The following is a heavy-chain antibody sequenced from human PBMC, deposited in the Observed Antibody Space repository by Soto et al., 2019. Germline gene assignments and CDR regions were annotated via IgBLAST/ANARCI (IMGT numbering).Heavy chain of an antibody. CDR1: GYSFTSYW. J-gene: IGHJ6*02. V-gene: IGHV5-51*01. CDR2: IYPGDSDT. D-gene: IGHD6-6*01. Sequence: GASLKISCKGSGYSFTSYWIGWVRQMPGKGLEWMGIIYPGDSDTRYSPSFQGQVTISADKSISTAYLQWSSLKASDTAMYYCARQMYSSSSDYYYYGMDVWGQGTTVTVSS. CDR3: ARQMYSSSSDYYYYGMDV.